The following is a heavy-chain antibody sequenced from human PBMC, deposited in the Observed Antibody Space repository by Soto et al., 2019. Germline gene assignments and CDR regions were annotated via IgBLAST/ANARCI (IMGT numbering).Heavy chain of an antibody. V-gene: IGHV4-39*01. D-gene: IGHD2-2*01. J-gene: IGHJ4*02. Sequence: PSETLSLTCTVSNFSVRTSIYYWAWIRQPPGKGLEWVGTVYYTGTTYYNPSLQSRVTISIDTSKNQFSLNLNSVTAADTALYYCARNWNLALVPAAYFGSWGQGTLVTVSS. CDR3: ARNWNLALVPAAYFGS. CDR2: VYYTGTT. CDR1: NFSVRTSIYY.